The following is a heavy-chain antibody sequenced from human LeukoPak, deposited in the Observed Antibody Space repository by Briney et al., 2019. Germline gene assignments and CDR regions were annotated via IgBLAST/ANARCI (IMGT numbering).Heavy chain of an antibody. CDR1: GFTFSTYS. V-gene: IGHV3-21*01. CDR3: ARAYCGGDCPPVDP. CDR2: ISSGARYV. J-gene: IGHJ5*02. D-gene: IGHD2-21*02. Sequence: GGSLRLSCAASGFTFSTYSMNWVRQAPGKGLEWVSSISSGARYVYYADSVKGRFTISRDNAKSSLYLQMNSLRAEDTAVYYCARAYCGGDCPPVDPWGQGTLVTVSS.